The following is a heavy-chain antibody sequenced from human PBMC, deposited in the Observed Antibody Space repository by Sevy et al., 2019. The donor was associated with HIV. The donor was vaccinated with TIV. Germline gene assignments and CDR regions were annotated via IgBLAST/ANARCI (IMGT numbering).Heavy chain of an antibody. CDR1: GFTFYNYG. CDR3: AKDRSGSWSLDY. D-gene: IGHD6-13*01. V-gene: IGHV3-30*18. J-gene: IGHJ4*02. Sequence: GESLKISCAGSGFTFYNYGIHWVRQAPGKGLEWVTMISYDGKNENYADSVKGRFTISRDNSKNTVYLQMNSLRPDDTAIYYCAKDRSGSWSLDYWGQGTLVTVSS. CDR2: ISYDGKNE.